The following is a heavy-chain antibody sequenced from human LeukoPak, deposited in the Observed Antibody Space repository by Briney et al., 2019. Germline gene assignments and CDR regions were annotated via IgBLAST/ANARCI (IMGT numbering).Heavy chain of an antibody. V-gene: IGHV1-3*01. D-gene: IGHD3-10*01. CDR1: GYTFTSYA. CDR2: INAGNGNT. J-gene: IGHJ6*02. Sequence: ASVKVSCKASGYTFTSYAMHWVRQAPGQRLEWMGWINAGNGNTKYSQKFQGRVTITRDTSASTAYMVLSSLRSEDTAVYYCARDRGGFGEFQYYYYYGMDVWGQGTTVTVSS. CDR3: ARDRGGFGEFQYYYYYGMDV.